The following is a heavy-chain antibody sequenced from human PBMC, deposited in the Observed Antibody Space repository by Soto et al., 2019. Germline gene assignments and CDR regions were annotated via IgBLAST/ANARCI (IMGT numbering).Heavy chain of an antibody. J-gene: IGHJ4*02. CDR2: ISPDGSDV. Sequence: GGSLRLSCAASGFPFTNYWMNWVRQTPGKGLMWVSRISPDGSDVGYADSVEGRFTVSRDNAKNTLYLQMHSLRAEDTAMYYCDCWGHIVPVAPSDFDSWGQGTLVTVSS. V-gene: IGHV3-74*01. CDR3: DCWGHIVPVAPSDFDS. D-gene: IGHD2-8*02. CDR1: GFPFTNYW.